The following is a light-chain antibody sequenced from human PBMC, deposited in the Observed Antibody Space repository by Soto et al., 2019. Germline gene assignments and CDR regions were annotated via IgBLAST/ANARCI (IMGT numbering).Light chain of an antibody. CDR1: SSDVGGYNY. J-gene: IGLJ1*01. CDR3: SSYKSSSTLYV. V-gene: IGLV2-14*03. CDR2: DVI. Sequence: QSVLTQPASVSGSPGQSITISCTGTSSDVGGYNYVSWYQQHPGKAPKLMIYDVINRPSGVSNRFSGSKSGNTASLTISGLQAEDEAAYYCSSYKSSSTLYVFGTGTKLTVL.